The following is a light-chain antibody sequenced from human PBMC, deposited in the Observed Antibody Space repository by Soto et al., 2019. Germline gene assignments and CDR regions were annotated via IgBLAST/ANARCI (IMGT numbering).Light chain of an antibody. V-gene: IGKV1-5*03. Sequence: SQITQSPSSRSAYVGDRVTITRRANQDISYYLAWYQQKPGKAPKLLIYKASTLKSGVPSRFSGSGSGTDFTLTISSLQPDDFATYYCQHYSSYSEAFGQGTKVDI. J-gene: IGKJ1*01. CDR2: KAS. CDR1: QDISYY. CDR3: QHYSSYSEA.